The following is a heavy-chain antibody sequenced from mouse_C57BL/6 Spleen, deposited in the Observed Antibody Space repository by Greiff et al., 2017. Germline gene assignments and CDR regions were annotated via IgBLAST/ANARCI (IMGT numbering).Heavy chain of an antibody. CDR3: AREDGYSYPYYAMDY. J-gene: IGHJ4*01. Sequence: QVQLKQPGAELVKPGASVKLSCKASGYTFTSYWMHWVKQRPGRGLEWIGRIDPNSGGTKYNEKFKSKATLTVDKPSSTAYMQLSSLTSEDSAVYYCAREDGYSYPYYAMDYWGQGTSVTVSS. CDR1: GYTFTSYW. V-gene: IGHV1-72*01. D-gene: IGHD2-3*01. CDR2: IDPNSGGT.